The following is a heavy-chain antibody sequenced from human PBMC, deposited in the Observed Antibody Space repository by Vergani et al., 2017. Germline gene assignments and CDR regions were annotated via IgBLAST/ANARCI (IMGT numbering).Heavy chain of an antibody. CDR2: ISYDGSNE. V-gene: IGHV3-30-3*01. Sequence: QVQLVESGGGVVQPGRSLRLSCAASGFTFSSYAMHWVRQAPGKGLEWVALISYDGSNEYYADSVKGRFTISRDNSKNTLYLQMNSLRAEDTAVYYCAGSIAAADFDPWGQGTLVTVSS. CDR1: GFTFSSYA. D-gene: IGHD6-13*01. CDR3: AGSIAAADFDP. J-gene: IGHJ5*02.